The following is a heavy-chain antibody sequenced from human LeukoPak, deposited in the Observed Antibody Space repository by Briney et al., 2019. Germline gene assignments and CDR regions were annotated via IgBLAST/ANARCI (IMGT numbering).Heavy chain of an antibody. CDR3: ARGPMFDP. J-gene: IGHJ5*02. CDR2: IYSGGST. V-gene: IGHV3-66*01. CDR1: GFTFNSYA. Sequence: GGSLRLSCAASGFTFNSYAMSWVRQAPGKGLEWVSVIYSGGSTYYADSVKGRFTISRDNSKNTLYLQMNSLRAEDTAVYYCARGPMFDPWGQGTLVTVSS.